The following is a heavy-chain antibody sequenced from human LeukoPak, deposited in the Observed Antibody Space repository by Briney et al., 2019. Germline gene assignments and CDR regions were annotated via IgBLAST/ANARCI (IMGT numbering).Heavy chain of an antibody. CDR3: AKDSNYDPSPPRFDY. D-gene: IGHD3-22*01. CDR2: ISWNSGSI. J-gene: IGHJ4*02. V-gene: IGHV3-9*01. CDR1: GFTFDDYA. Sequence: GGSLRLSCAASGFTFDDYAMHWVRQAPGKGLEWVSGISWNSGSIGYADSVKGRFTISRDTAKNSLYPQMNSLRAEDTALYYCAKDSNYDPSPPRFDYWGQGTLVTVSS.